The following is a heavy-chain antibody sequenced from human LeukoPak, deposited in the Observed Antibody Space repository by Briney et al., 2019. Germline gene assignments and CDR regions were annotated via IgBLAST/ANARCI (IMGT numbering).Heavy chain of an antibody. D-gene: IGHD6-19*01. V-gene: IGHV3-21*01. Sequence: GGSLRLSCAASGFTFSGYIMYWVRQAPGKGLEWVSSISSSSSNIYYADSVKGRFTISRDNAKNSLYLRMNSLRAEDTAVYYCARSIAVASYYFDYWGQGTLVTVYS. J-gene: IGHJ4*02. CDR1: GFTFSGYI. CDR3: ARSIAVASYYFDY. CDR2: ISSSSSNI.